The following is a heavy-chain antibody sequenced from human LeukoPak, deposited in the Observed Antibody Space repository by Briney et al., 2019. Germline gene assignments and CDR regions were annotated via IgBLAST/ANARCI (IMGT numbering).Heavy chain of an antibody. D-gene: IGHD3-10*01. J-gene: IGHJ4*02. CDR1: GGSITSPDYY. V-gene: IGHV4-30-4*01. CDR2: IYYSGST. CDR3: ARDPVPGTKVREVII. Sequence: PSQTLSLTCTVSGGSITSPDYYWSWIRQPPGKGLEWIGYIYYSGSTYYNPSVKSRISISLDTSKNQFSLKLSSVTAADTAVYYCARDPVPGTKVREVIIWGQGTLVTVSS.